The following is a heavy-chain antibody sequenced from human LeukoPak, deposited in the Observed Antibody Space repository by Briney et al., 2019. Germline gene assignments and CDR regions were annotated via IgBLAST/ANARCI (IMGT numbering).Heavy chain of an antibody. CDR1: GYTFTNYG. CDR2: ISGYNGHT. D-gene: IGHD3-22*01. Sequence: ASVKVSCKASGYTFTNYGISWVRRAPGQGLEWMGWISGYNGHTNYAQKLQGRVTMTTDTSTSTAYMELRSLRSDDTAVYYCARMMTPRLYYDSSGYYYGAFDIWGQGTMVTVSS. CDR3: ARMMTPRLYYDSSGYYYGAFDI. J-gene: IGHJ3*02. V-gene: IGHV1-18*01.